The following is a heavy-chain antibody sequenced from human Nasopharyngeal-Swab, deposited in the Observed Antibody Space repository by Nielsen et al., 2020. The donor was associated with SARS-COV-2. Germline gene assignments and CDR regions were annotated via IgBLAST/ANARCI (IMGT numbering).Heavy chain of an antibody. CDR3: ATENGGVGGSSTSLLPYYYYYGMDV. Sequence: ASVKVSCKVSGYTLTELSMHWVRQAPGKGLEWMGGFEPEDGETIYAQKFQGRVTMTEDTSTDTAYMELSSLRSEDTAVYYCATENGGVGGSSTSLLPYYYYYGMDVWGQGTTVTVSS. CDR1: GYTLTELS. D-gene: IGHD2-2*01. V-gene: IGHV1-24*01. CDR2: FEPEDGET. J-gene: IGHJ6*02.